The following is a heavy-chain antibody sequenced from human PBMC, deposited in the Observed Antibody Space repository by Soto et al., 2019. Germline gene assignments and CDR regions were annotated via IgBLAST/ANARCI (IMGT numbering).Heavy chain of an antibody. CDR1: GYTFTSYY. D-gene: IGHD5-18*01. Sequence: ASVKVSCKASGYTFTSYYMHWVRQAPGQGLEWMGIINPSGGSTSYAQKFQGRVTMTRDTSTSTVYMELSSLRSEDTAVYYCASRYSYSLAQPETYYYYMDVWGKGTTVTVSS. J-gene: IGHJ6*03. CDR2: INPSGGST. CDR3: ASRYSYSLAQPETYYYYMDV. V-gene: IGHV1-46*03.